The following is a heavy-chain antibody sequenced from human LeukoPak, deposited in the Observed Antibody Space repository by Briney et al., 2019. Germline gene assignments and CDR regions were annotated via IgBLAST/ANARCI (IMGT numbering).Heavy chain of an antibody. CDR3: ARDPIVGATNDY. D-gene: IGHD1-26*01. J-gene: IGHJ4*02. CDR1: GGSISSYY. V-gene: IGHV4-59*01. Sequence: TSETLSLTCTVSGGSISSYYWSWIRQPPGKGLEWIGYIYYSGSTNYNPSLKSRVTISVDTSKNQFPLKLSSVTAADTAVYYCARDPIVGATNDYWGQGTLVTVSS. CDR2: IYYSGST.